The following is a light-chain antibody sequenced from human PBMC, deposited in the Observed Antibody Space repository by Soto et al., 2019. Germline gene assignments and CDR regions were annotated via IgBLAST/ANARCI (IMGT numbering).Light chain of an antibody. J-gene: IGLJ2*01. V-gene: IGLV3-25*03. CDR1: ALPKQF. CDR3: QSADSSGTYVV. CDR2: NDS. Sequence: SYELTQPHSGSVSPGQTARITCSGDALPKQFAYWYQQRPGRAPVLVIYNDSARPTGIPERFSGSSSGTTVTLTISGVQAEYGADYYCQSADSSGTYVVFGGGTKVTVL.